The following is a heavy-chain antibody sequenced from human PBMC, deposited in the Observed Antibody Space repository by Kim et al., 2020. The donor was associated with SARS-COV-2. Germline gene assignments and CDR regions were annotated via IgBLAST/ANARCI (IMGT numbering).Heavy chain of an antibody. Sequence: ASVKVSCKASGYTFTGYYMHWVRQAPGQGLEWMGWINPNSGGTNYAQKFQGRVTMTRDTSISTAYMELSRLRSDDTAVYYCARDNGQLVHLFDYWGQGTLVTVSS. V-gene: IGHV1-2*02. D-gene: IGHD6-6*01. CDR2: INPNSGGT. CDR3: ARDNGQLVHLFDY. CDR1: GYTFTGYY. J-gene: IGHJ4*02.